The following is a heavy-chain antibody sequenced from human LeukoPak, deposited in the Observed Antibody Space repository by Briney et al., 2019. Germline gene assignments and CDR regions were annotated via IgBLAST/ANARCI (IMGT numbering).Heavy chain of an antibody. J-gene: IGHJ6*02. CDR2: MNPNSGNT. CDR1: GYTFTSYD. D-gene: IGHD6-13*01. Sequence: ASVKVSCKASGYTFTSYDINWVRQATGQGLEWMGWMNPNSGNTGYAQKFQGRVTMTRNTSISTVYMELSSLRSEDTAVYYCARTAPSSWPYYYYGMDVWGQGTTVTVSS. CDR3: ARTAPSSWPYYYYGMDV. V-gene: IGHV1-8*01.